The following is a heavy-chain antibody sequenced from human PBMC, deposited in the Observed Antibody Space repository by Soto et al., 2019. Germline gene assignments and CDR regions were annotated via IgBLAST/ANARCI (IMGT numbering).Heavy chain of an antibody. J-gene: IGHJ6*02. CDR3: ARDRGYCSGGSCPLYYYYYYGMDV. D-gene: IGHD2-15*01. CDR2: MYHSGST. CDR1: GGSISSGGYS. Sequence: SGTLSLTCAVSGGSISSGGYSWSWIRPPPGKGLEWIGYMYHSGSTYYNPSLKSRVTISVDKSKNQFSLKLSSVTAADTAVYYCARDRGYCSGGSCPLYYYYYYGMDVWGQGTTVTVSS. V-gene: IGHV4-30-2*01.